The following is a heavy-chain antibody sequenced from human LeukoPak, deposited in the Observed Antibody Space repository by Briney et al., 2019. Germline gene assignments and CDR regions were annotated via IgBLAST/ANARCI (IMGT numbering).Heavy chain of an antibody. J-gene: IGHJ4*02. CDR2: VNPNSGDT. Sequence: ASVKVSCKASGYTFTSYDINWVRQATGQGLEWMGWVNPNSGDTGYAQNFRGRVTMARNISISTAYLELSSLRSEDTAVYYCATFRDYSVFDHWGQGTLVTVSS. V-gene: IGHV1-8*01. CDR1: GYTFTSYD. D-gene: IGHD2-21*01. CDR3: ATFRDYSVFDH.